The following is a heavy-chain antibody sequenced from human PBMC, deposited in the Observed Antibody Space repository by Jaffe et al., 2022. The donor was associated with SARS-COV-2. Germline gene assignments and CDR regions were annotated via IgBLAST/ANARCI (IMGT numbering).Heavy chain of an antibody. CDR3: ALTAVRRWELLNLYVDYFDY. Sequence: EVQLLESGGGLVQPGGSLRLSCAASGFTFSSYAMSWVRQAPGKGLEWVSAISGSGGSTYYADSVKGRFTISRDNSKNTLYLQMNSLRAEDTAVYYCALTAVRRWELLNLYVDYFDYWGQGTLVTVSS. J-gene: IGHJ4*02. CDR1: GFTFSSYA. CDR2: ISGSGGST. V-gene: IGHV3-23*01. D-gene: IGHD1-26*01.